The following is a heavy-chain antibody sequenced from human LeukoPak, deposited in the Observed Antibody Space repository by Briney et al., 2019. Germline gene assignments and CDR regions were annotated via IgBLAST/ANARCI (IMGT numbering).Heavy chain of an antibody. CDR3: ATDLNVITGWYFDL. CDR2: VKDKIDGATT. CDR1: GLTFSTSG. D-gene: IGHD5-24*01. V-gene: IGHV3-15*01. Sequence: GGSLRLSCTASGLTFSTSGFNWVRQAPGKGLEWVGRVKDKIDGATTEYAAPVKGRFTISRDDSKKTVYLQMNSLKTEDTALYYCATDLNVITGWYFDLWGRGTLVTVSS. J-gene: IGHJ2*01.